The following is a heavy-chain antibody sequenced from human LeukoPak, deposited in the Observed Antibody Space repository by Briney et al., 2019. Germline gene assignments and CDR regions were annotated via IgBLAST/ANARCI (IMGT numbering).Heavy chain of an antibody. V-gene: IGHV4-59*01. CDR3: ARGTVVSDY. CDR2: IHYSGST. CDR1: GGSISSYY. Sequence: SETLSLTCTVSGGSISSYYWSWIRQPPGKGLEWIGYIHYSGSTNYNPSLKSRVTISVDTSKNQFSLKLSSVTAADTAVYYCARGTVVSDYWGQGTLVTVSS. D-gene: IGHD4-23*01. J-gene: IGHJ4*02.